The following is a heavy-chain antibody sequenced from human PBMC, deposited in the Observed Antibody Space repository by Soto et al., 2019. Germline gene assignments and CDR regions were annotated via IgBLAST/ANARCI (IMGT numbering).Heavy chain of an antibody. CDR3: AREGRHSGGMRESWFDP. J-gene: IGHJ5*02. D-gene: IGHD3-10*01. CDR2: IFYTGAT. Sequence: QVQLQESGPGLVKPSQTLSLTCAVSGDSISSRSHYWNWIRRVPGKGLEFIGYIFYTGATYYNPSLRGRISMSVDTSKNQFSLTPRSVTAADTAIYYCAREGRHSGGMRESWFDPWGQGTQVTVSS. V-gene: IGHV4-31*11. CDR1: GDSISSRSHY.